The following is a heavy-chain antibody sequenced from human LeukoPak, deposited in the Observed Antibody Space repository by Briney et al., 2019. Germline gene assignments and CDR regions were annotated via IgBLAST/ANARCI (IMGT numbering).Heavy chain of an antibody. CDR1: GYTFTSYD. CDR3: ARSRSNGVTDY. D-gene: IGHD4-11*01. J-gene: IGHJ4*02. V-gene: IGHV1-18*01. CDR2: ISAYNGNT. Sequence: ASVKVSCKASGYTFTSYDITWMRQVPGQGLEWMGWISAYNGNTNYAQKLQGRVTMTTDTSTSTVYMELRSLRSDDTAVFYCARSRSNGVTDYWGQGTLVTVSS.